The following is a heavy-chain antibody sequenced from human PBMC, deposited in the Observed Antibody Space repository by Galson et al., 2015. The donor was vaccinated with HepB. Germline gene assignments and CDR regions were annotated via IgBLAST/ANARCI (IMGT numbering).Heavy chain of an antibody. J-gene: IGHJ6*02. CDR2: TYYRSKWYN. Sequence: CAISGDSVSSNSAAWNWIRQSPSRGLEWLGRTYYRSKWYNDYAVSVKSRITINPDTSKNQFSLQLNSVTPEDTAVYYCARGLHLPREQWLASSPTIGYYYYGMDVWGQGTTVTVSS. V-gene: IGHV6-1*01. CDR3: ARGLHLPREQWLASSPTIGYYYYGMDV. D-gene: IGHD6-19*01. CDR1: GDSVSSNSAA.